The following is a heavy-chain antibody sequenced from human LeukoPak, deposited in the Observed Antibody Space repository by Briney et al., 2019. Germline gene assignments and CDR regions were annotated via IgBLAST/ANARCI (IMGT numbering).Heavy chain of an antibody. CDR1: GLTLSNYW. V-gene: IGHV3-7*01. D-gene: IGHD3-10*01. J-gene: IGHJ4*02. Sequence: GGSLRLSCAASGLTLSNYWMSWVRQAPGKGLEWVANIKQDGSEKLYVDSVKGRFTVSRDNAKNSLYLQMNSLRAEDTAVYYCARDYGNYGSGSPSCWGQGTLVTVSS. CDR2: IKQDGSEK. CDR3: ARDYGNYGSGSPSC.